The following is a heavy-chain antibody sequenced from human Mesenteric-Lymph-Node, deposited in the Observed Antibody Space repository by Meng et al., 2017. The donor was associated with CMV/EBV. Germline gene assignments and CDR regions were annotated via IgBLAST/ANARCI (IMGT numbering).Heavy chain of an antibody. V-gene: IGHV3-38-3*01. CDR1: GFTVSSNE. D-gene: IGHD3-3*01. CDR3: ARGGRDRSYYDFWSGEKTNYYYYGMDV. Sequence: GESLKISCAASGFTVSSNEMSWVRQAPGKGLEWVSSISGGSTYYADSRKGRFTISRDNSKNTLHLQMNSLRAEDTAVYYCARGGRDRSYYDFWSGEKTNYYYYGMDVWGQGTTVTVSS. J-gene: IGHJ6*02. CDR2: ISGGST.